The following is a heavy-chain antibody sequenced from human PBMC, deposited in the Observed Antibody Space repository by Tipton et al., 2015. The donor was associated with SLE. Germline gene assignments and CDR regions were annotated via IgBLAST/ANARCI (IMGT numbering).Heavy chain of an antibody. D-gene: IGHD6-13*01. CDR3: ARGNSSFNY. J-gene: IGHJ4*02. CDR1: GGSISSYY. CDR2: IYYSGST. Sequence: TLSLTCTVSGGSISSYYWSWIRQPPGKGLEWIGYIYYSGSTNYNPSLKSRVTISVDTSKNQFSLKLSSVTAADTAVYYCARGNSSFNYWGQGTLVPVSS. V-gene: IGHV4-59*01.